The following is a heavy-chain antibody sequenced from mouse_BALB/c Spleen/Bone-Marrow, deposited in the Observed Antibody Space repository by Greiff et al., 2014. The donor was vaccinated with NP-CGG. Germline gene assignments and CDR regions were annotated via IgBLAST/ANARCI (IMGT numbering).Heavy chain of an antibody. J-gene: IGHJ2*01. D-gene: IGHD1-1*01. V-gene: IGHV1-54*01. CDR3: ARRDYGSSGDY. Sequence: QVHVKQSGAELVRPGTSVKVSCKASGYAFTNYLIEWIKERPGQGLEWIGVIDPGSGGTNYNEGFKGKATLTADRSSSTAYMQLSSLTSNDSAVYFCARRDYGSSGDYWGQGTTLTVSS. CDR2: IDPGSGGT. CDR1: GYAFTNYL.